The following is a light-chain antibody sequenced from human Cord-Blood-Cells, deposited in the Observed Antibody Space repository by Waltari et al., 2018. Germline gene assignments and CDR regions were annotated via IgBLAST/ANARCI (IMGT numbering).Light chain of an antibody. V-gene: IGKV3-20*01. CDR2: GAS. Sequence: EIVLTQSPGTLSLSPGERATLSCRASQSVSSSHLAWYQQKPGQAPRLLIYGASSRATGIPDRFSGSGSGTDFSLTISRLEPEDVAAYYCQQYGSSPLTFGGGTKVEIK. CDR1: QSVSSSH. CDR3: QQYGSSPLT. J-gene: IGKJ4*01.